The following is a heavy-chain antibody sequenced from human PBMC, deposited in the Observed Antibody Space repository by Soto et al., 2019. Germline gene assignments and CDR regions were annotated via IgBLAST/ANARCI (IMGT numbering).Heavy chain of an antibody. J-gene: IGHJ5*02. CDR2: IYDSGTT. V-gene: IGHV4-31*03. Sequence: QVQLQESGPGLVKSSQTLSLTCTVSGGSIWSSGYYWSWIRQHPRKGLEWIGYIYDSGTTSYNPSLKSRVAISVDTSKNQFSLKLGSVTAADTAVYFCASGGRTVTPIWWFDPWGQGTRVTVSS. CDR1: GGSIWSSGYY. CDR3: ASGGRTVTPIWWFDP. D-gene: IGHD4-4*01.